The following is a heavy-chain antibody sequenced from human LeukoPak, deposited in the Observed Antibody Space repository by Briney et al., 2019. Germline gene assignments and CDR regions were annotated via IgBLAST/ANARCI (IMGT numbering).Heavy chain of an antibody. V-gene: IGHV3-53*01. CDR1: GFTVSSNY. Sequence: GGSLRLSCAASGFTVSSNYMNWVRQAPGKGLEWVSVIYSGGSTYYADSVKGRFTISRDNSKNTLYLQMNSLRAEDTAVYYCARGDGAPCGYSIDLDYWGQGTLVTVSS. CDR3: ARGDGAPCGYSIDLDY. J-gene: IGHJ4*02. CDR2: IYSGGST. D-gene: IGHD5-18*01.